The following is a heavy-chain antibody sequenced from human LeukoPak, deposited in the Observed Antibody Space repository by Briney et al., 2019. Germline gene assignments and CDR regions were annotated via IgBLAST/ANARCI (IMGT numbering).Heavy chain of an antibody. D-gene: IGHD3-10*01. CDR1: GGPISTHY. Sequence: SETLSLTCIVSGGPISTHYWSWSRQPPGKGLEWIGYNDYSGSTNYNPSLKSRVTISVDTSKNQFSLKLNSVTAAATAVYYCARGATFRGTYYMDVWGKGTTVTVSS. V-gene: IGHV4-59*11. J-gene: IGHJ6*03. CDR2: NDYSGST. CDR3: ARGATFRGTYYMDV.